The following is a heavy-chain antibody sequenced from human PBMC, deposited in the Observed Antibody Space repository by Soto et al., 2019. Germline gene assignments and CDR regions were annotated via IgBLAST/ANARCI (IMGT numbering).Heavy chain of an antibody. Sequence: QVQLVESGGGVVQPGRSLRLSCAAYGFTFSSYGMHWVRQAPGKGLEWVAVISYDGSNKYYADSVKCRFTISRDNSKNTLYLQMNRLRAEDTAVYYCAKDAPPSEWYGGNPALAYWGQGTLVTVSS. D-gene: IGHD2-15*01. CDR2: ISYDGSNK. J-gene: IGHJ4*02. V-gene: IGHV3-30*18. CDR3: AKDAPPSEWYGGNPALAY. CDR1: GFTFSSYG.